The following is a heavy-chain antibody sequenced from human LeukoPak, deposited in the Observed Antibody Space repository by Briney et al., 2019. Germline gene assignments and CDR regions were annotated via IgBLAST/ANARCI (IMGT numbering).Heavy chain of an antibody. CDR2: IYHSGST. V-gene: IGHV4-30-2*01. CDR3: ARDHPPFDP. CDR1: GGSISSGGYY. Sequence: SETLSLTCTVSGGSISSGGYYWRWIRQPPGKGLEWIGYIYHSGSTYYNPSLKSRVTISVDRSKNQFSLKLSSVTAADTAVYYCARDHPPFDPWGQGTLVTVSS. J-gene: IGHJ5*02.